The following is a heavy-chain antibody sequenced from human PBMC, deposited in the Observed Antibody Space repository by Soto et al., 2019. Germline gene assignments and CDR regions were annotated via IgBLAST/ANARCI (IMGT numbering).Heavy chain of an antibody. CDR2: IIPIFGTA. D-gene: IGHD1-1*01. Sequence: SVKVSCKASGGTFSSYAISWVRQAPGQGLEWMGGIIPIFGTANYAQKFQGRVTITADKSTSTAYMELSSLRSEDTAVYYCARESQLELSFYYGMDVWGQGTTVTVSS. J-gene: IGHJ6*02. V-gene: IGHV1-69*06. CDR1: GGTFSSYA. CDR3: ARESQLELSFYYGMDV.